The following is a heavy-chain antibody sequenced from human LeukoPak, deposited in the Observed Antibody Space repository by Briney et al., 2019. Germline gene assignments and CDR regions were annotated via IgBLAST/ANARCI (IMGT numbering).Heavy chain of an antibody. CDR1: GFTFSTYA. Sequence: GGSLRLSCAASGFTFSTYAMTWVRQAPGKGLEWVSSITGNGGSTYYADSVKGRFTISRDNSKNTLYLQMNSLRAEDTAVYYCARRNIAAAALDYWGQGTLVTVSS. J-gene: IGHJ4*02. CDR2: ITGNGGST. D-gene: IGHD6-13*01. V-gene: IGHV3-23*01. CDR3: ARRNIAAAALDY.